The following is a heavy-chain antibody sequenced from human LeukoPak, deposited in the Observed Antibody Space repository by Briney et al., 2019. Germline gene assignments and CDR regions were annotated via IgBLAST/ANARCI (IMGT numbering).Heavy chain of an antibody. Sequence: PGGSLRLSCAASGFTLSSFAMSWVRQAPGKGLEWVSGISGGGGNTYYADSVKGRFTISRDNSKNTLSLQMNSLRPEDTAVYYCARATRSSWFYYFDYWGQGTLVTVSS. CDR2: ISGGGGNT. V-gene: IGHV3-23*01. J-gene: IGHJ4*02. CDR3: ARATRSSWFYYFDY. CDR1: GFTLSSFA. D-gene: IGHD6-13*01.